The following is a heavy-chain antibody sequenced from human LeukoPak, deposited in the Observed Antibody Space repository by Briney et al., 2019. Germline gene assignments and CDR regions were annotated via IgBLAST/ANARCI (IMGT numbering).Heavy chain of an antibody. D-gene: IGHD1-1*01. V-gene: IGHV3-20*04. CDR3: ARCHTTNWYNWFDP. J-gene: IGHJ5*02. CDR2: RNGGST. CDR1: GFTFDDYG. Sequence: PGGSLRLSCAASGFTFDDYGMSWVRQAPGKGLEWVSDRNGGSTDYADSVKGRFTISRDNAKNSLYLHMSSLRDEDTAFYYCARCHTTNWYNWFDPWGQGTLVIVSS.